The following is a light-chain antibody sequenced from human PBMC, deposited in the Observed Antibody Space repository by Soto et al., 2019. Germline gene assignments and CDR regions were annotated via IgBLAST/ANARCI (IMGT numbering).Light chain of an antibody. CDR3: QQHDSPPLT. Sequence: EIVLTQSPGTLSLSPGERATLSCRASQGVGRFLAWYQQKPGQAPRLLIYGASGRATGTPDRFSGSGSGTDFTLTISRLAPEDFAVYHCQQHDSPPLTFGGGTKVEIK. CDR2: GAS. CDR1: QGVGRF. J-gene: IGKJ4*01. V-gene: IGKV3-20*01.